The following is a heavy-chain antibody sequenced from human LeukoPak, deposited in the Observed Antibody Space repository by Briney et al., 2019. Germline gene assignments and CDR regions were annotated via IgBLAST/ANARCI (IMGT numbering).Heavy chain of an antibody. CDR3: AKDRPSSGWGGDAFDI. CDR2: IRYDGSNK. Sequence: GGSLRLSCAASGFTFSSYGMHWVRQAPGKGLEWVAFIRYDGSNKYYADSVKGRFTISRDNSKNTLFLQMSSLRAGDTAVYYCAKDRPSSGWGGDAFDIWDQGTMVTVSS. V-gene: IGHV3-30*02. CDR1: GFTFSSYG. D-gene: IGHD6-19*01. J-gene: IGHJ3*02.